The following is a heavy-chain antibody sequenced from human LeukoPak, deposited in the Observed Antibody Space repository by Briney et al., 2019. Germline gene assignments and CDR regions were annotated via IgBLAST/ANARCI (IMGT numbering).Heavy chain of an antibody. CDR2: IKSKYDGGTT. D-gene: IGHD6-13*01. CDR1: GFTFSNAC. J-gene: IGHJ4*02. Sequence: GGSLRLFCAASGFTFSNACMSWVRQAPGKGRVWVGSIKSKYDGGTTDYAAPVKGRFTISRDDSKTTLYLEMNSLKTDDTAVYYCTTAGSSKGDYWGQGTLVTVSS. V-gene: IGHV3-15*01. CDR3: TTAGSSKGDY.